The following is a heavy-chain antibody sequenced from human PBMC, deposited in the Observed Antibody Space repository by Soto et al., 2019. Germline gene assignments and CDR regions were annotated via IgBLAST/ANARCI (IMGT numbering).Heavy chain of an antibody. J-gene: IGHJ4*02. D-gene: IGHD6-13*01. CDR1: GYSFSTYW. Sequence: PGESLKISCKGSGYSFSTYWISWVRQMPGKGLEWMGRIDPSNSYSNYSPSFQGHVTISADKSISTAYLQWSSLKASDSAMYYCAKGAYSGGWYYFDYWGQGTLVTVSS. V-gene: IGHV5-10-1*01. CDR2: IDPSNSYS. CDR3: AKGAYSGGWYYFDY.